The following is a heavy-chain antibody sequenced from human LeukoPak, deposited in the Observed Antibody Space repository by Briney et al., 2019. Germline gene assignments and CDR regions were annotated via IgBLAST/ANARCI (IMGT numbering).Heavy chain of an antibody. J-gene: IGHJ4*02. CDR1: GFTFSSYS. Sequence: GGSLRLSCAASGFTFSSYSMNWVRQAPGKGLEWVSSISSSSSYIYYADSVRGRFTISRDNAKNSLYLQMNSLRAEDTAVYYCARVYRWGDFDYWGQGTLVTVSS. V-gene: IGHV3-21*01. CDR3: ARVYRWGDFDY. CDR2: ISSSSSYI. D-gene: IGHD3-16*01.